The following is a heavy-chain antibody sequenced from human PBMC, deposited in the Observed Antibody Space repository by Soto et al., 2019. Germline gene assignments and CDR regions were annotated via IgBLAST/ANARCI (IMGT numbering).Heavy chain of an antibody. J-gene: IGHJ6*02. CDR2: VYRTGAT. V-gene: IGHV4-30-2*06. CDR1: GDSISSGGFP. Sequence: QLQLQESGSGLVETAQTLSLTCIVSGDSISSGGFPWTWIRQSPGKGLEWIGYVYRTGATSYNPSLESLASISVDTSRNQFSPKLMSVTPADSAVYFCARDSYAMSSFALDVWGRGTAVTVSS. D-gene: IGHD2-2*01. CDR3: ARDSYAMSSFALDV.